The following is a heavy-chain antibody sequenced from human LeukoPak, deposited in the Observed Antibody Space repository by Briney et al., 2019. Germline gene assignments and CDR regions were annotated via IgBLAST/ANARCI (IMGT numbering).Heavy chain of an antibody. CDR3: ARSRITMVRGVIDYYFDY. D-gene: IGHD3-10*01. J-gene: IGHJ4*02. V-gene: IGHV4-59*01. CDR1: GGSINSYY. Sequence: SETLSLTCTVSGGSINSYYWSWIRQPPGKGLEWIGYIYYSGSTNYNPSLKSRVTISVDTSKNQFSLKLSSVTAADTAVYYCARSRITMVRGVIDYYFDYWGQGTLVTVSS. CDR2: IYYSGST.